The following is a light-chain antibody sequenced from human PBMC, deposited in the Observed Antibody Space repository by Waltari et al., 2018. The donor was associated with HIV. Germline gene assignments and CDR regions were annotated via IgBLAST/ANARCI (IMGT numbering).Light chain of an antibody. CDR1: TSNIASDS. CDR2: RGD. Sequence: TQSPSASGAPGQRVTLTCSAVTSNIASDSIYWYQQVPGTAPKLLIFRGDQRPSGVPDRFSGSKSGASSSLAISGLQSDDEADYYCAAWTDIMNGWLFGGGTKLTVL. J-gene: IGLJ3*02. V-gene: IGLV1-44*01. CDR3: AAWTDIMNGWL.